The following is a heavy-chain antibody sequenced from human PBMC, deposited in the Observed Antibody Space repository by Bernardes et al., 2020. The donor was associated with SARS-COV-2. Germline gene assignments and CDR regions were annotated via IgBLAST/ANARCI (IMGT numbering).Heavy chain of an antibody. J-gene: IGHJ6*02. Sequence: SETLSLTCTVSGCSHKYYYWSWIRQPPGKGLEWIGYIYYSGTTNYNPSLTSRVTISIYTSKNQFSLKLSSVTAADTAVYYCARNAKDCTRGVCQTYYYYDMDVWGQGTTVTVSS. CDR2: IYYSGTT. CDR3: ARNAKDCTRGVCQTYYYYDMDV. V-gene: IGHV4-59*08. CDR1: GCSHKYYY. D-gene: IGHD2-8*01.